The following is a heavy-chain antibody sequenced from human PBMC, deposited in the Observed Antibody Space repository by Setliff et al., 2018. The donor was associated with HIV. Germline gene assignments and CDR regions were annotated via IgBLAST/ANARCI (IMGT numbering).Heavy chain of an antibody. D-gene: IGHD6-13*01. CDR3: AREGYSSIWYSRYFDY. J-gene: IGHJ4*02. CDR2: FFHGGDS. CDR1: EYSISSGFY. V-gene: IGHV4-38-2*02. Sequence: ETLSLTCRVSEYSISSGFYWGWVRQPPGKRLEWIGSFFHGGDSYYNPSLKSRVIISVDTSYSHFSLRLSSVTAADTAVYYCAREGYSSIWYSRYFDYWGQGTLVTVSS.